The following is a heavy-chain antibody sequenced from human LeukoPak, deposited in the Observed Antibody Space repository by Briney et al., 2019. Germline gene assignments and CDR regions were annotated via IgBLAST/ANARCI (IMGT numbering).Heavy chain of an antibody. V-gene: IGHV4-34*01. CDR2: INHSGST. Sequence: SETLSLTCAVYGGSFSDYYWSWIRQPPGKGLEWIGEINHSGSTNYNPSLKSRVTISVDTSKNQFSLKLSSVTAADTAVYYCAGQDYFGDAFDIWGQGTMVTVSS. D-gene: IGHD3-10*01. CDR1: GGSFSDYY. J-gene: IGHJ3*02. CDR3: AGQDYFGDAFDI.